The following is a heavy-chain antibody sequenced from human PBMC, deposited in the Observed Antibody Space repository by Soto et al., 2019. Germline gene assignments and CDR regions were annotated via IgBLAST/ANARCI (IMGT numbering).Heavy chain of an antibody. CDR1: GFTISNYG. J-gene: IGHJ6*02. V-gene: IGHV3-30-3*01. D-gene: IGHD2-2*01. Sequence: GGSLRLSCAASGFTISNYGMHWVRQAPGKGLEWVAVISYDGTITYYADSVKGRFTISRDNSKNTLYLQMNSLRTEDTAVYYCATARVGPCSSSICFSGIFDGMDVWGQGTTVTVSS. CDR3: ATARVGPCSSSICFSGIFDGMDV. CDR2: ISYDGTIT.